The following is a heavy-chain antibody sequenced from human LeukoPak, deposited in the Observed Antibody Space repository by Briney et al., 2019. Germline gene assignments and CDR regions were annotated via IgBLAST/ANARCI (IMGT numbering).Heavy chain of an antibody. CDR3: ARHGMTGYYDSSGYYRPPAEFDY. CDR1: GGSISSSSYY. Sequence: SETLSLTCTVSGGSISSSSYYWGWIRQPPGKGLEWIGSIYYSGSTYYSPSLKSRVTISVDTSKNQFSLKLSSVTAADTAVYYCARHGMTGYYDSSGYYRPPAEFDYWGQGTLVTASS. V-gene: IGHV4-39*01. CDR2: IYYSGST. D-gene: IGHD3-22*01. J-gene: IGHJ4*02.